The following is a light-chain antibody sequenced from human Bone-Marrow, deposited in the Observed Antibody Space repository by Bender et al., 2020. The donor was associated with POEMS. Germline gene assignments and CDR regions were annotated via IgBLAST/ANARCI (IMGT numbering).Light chain of an antibody. Sequence: QSVLTQPPSASGTPGQRVTISCSGGSSNIGAHAVNWYQQLPGTAPKLLIYANSDRPSGVPDRFSGSKSGTSASLAIRGLQSEDEADYHCAVWDDSLNGWVFGGGTKLTVL. V-gene: IGLV1-44*01. J-gene: IGLJ3*02. CDR2: ANS. CDR3: AVWDDSLNGWV. CDR1: SSNIGAHA.